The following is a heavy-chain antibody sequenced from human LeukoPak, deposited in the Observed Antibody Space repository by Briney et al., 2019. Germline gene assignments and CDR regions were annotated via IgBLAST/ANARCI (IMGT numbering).Heavy chain of an antibody. J-gene: IGHJ4*02. D-gene: IGHD3-22*01. CDR2: IFSST. V-gene: IGHV3-53*01. Sequence: GGSLRLSCTVSGFTVSSNSMSWVRQAPGKGLEWVSFIFSSTHYSDSVKGRFTISRDNSKNSLYLQMNSLRAEDTAVYYCARGHYYDSSGYDYWGQGTLVTVSS. CDR3: ARGHYYDSSGYDY. CDR1: GFTVSSNS.